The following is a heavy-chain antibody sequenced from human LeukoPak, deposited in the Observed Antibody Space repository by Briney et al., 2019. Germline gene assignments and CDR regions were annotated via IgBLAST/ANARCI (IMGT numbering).Heavy chain of an antibody. J-gene: IGHJ3*02. CDR3: AREFGSQTGDAFDI. CDR2: MNPNSGNT. D-gene: IGHD2-15*01. CDR1: GYTFTSYD. Sequence: ASVKVSCKASGYTFTSYDINWVRQATGQGLEWMGWMNPNSGNTGYAQKFQGRVTMTRNTSISTAYVELSSLRSEDTAVYYCAREFGSQTGDAFDIWGQGTMVTVSS. V-gene: IGHV1-8*01.